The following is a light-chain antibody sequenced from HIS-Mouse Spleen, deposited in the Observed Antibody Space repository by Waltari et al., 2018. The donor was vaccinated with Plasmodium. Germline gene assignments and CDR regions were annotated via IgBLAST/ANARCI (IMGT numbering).Light chain of an antibody. V-gene: IGKV3-15*01. Sequence: EIVMTQSPATLSVSPGERATLSCRASQSVSSNFAWYQQKPGHAPRLLIYGASTRATVIPARFSGSGSGTEFTLTISSLQSEDFAVYYCQQYNNWPAWTFGQGTKVEIK. CDR3: QQYNNWPAWT. CDR2: GAS. CDR1: QSVSSN. J-gene: IGKJ1*01.